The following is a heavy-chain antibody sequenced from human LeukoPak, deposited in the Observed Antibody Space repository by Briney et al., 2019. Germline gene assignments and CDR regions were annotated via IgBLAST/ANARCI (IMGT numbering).Heavy chain of an antibody. Sequence: GGSLRLSCAASGFTFDDYGMSWVRQVPGKGLEWVSGIKWNGGSTGYADSVKGRFTISRDNAKNSLYLQMNSLRAEDTAVYYCARDGLDEGYSGYDYTLGYYYYYMDVWGKGTTVTVSS. J-gene: IGHJ6*03. CDR1: GFTFDDYG. CDR3: ARDGLDEGYSGYDYTLGYYYYYMDV. V-gene: IGHV3-20*04. D-gene: IGHD5-12*01. CDR2: IKWNGGST.